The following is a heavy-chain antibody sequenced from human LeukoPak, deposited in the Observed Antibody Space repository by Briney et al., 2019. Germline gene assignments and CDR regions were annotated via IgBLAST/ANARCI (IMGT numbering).Heavy chain of an antibody. V-gene: IGHV4-30-2*01. D-gene: IGHD1-14*01. CDR3: ARGFYGSAFDI. CDR2: IYHSGST. J-gene: IGHJ3*02. Sequence: KPSETLSLTCAVSGGSISSGGYSWSWIRQPPGKGLEWIGYIYHSGSTYYNPSLKSRVTISVDRSKNQFSLKLSSVTAADTAVYYCARGFYGSAFDIWGQGTMVTVSS. CDR1: GGSISSGGYS.